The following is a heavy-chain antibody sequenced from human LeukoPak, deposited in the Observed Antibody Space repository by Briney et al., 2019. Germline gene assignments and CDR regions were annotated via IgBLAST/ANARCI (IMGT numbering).Heavy chain of an antibody. Sequence: GGSLRLSCAASGFTFSSYAMSWVRQAPGKGLEWVSAISGSGGSTYYADSVKGRFTISRDNAKNTLYLQMNSLRAEDTAVYYCAKDVNAPYCGGDCYSIWGQGTLVTVSS. CDR2: ISGSGGST. D-gene: IGHD2-21*02. J-gene: IGHJ4*02. CDR3: AKDVNAPYCGGDCYSI. CDR1: GFTFSSYA. V-gene: IGHV3-23*01.